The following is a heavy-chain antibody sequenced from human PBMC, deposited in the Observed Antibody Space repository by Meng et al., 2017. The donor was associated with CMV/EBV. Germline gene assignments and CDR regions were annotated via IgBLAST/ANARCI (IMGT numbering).Heavy chain of an antibody. V-gene: IGHV3-30-3*01. Sequence: FTFMSYAMHWVRQAPGKGLEWVAVISYDGSNKYYADSVKGRFTISRDNSKNTLYLQMNSLRAEDTAVYYCARDLYDFWSGLIAWWFDPWGQGTLVTVSS. CDR2: ISYDGSNK. CDR1: FTFMSYA. CDR3: ARDLYDFWSGLIAWWFDP. J-gene: IGHJ5*02. D-gene: IGHD3-3*01.